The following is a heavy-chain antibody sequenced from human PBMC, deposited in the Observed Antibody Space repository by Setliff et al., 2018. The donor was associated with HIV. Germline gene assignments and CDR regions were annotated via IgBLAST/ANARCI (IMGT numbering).Heavy chain of an antibody. D-gene: IGHD3-10*01. CDR2: INHSGST. CDR3: ARGVWFGLYYYYMDV. Sequence: KASETLSLTCAVYGGSFSGYYWSWIRQPPGKGLEWIGEINHSGSTNYNPSLKSRVTISVDTSKNQFSLKLSSVTAADTAVYYCARGVWFGLYYYYMDVWGKGTTVTVS. CDR1: GGSFSGYY. J-gene: IGHJ6*03. V-gene: IGHV4-34*01.